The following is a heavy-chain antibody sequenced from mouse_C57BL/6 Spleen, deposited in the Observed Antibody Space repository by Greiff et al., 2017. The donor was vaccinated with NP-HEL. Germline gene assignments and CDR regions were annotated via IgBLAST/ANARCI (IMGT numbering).Heavy chain of an antibody. CDR2: ISDGGSYT. D-gene: IGHD1-1*01. Sequence: EVQLVESGGGLVKPGGSLKLSCAASGFTFSSYAMSWVRQTPEKRLEWVATISDGGSYTYYPDNVKGRFTISRDNAKNNLYLQMSHLKSEDTAMYYCARGGYYGSSYVRFAYWGQGTLVTVSA. CDR1: GFTFSSYA. J-gene: IGHJ3*01. CDR3: ARGGYYGSSYVRFAY. V-gene: IGHV5-4*01.